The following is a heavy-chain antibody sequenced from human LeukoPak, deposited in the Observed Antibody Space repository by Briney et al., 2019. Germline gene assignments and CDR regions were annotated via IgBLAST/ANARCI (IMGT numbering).Heavy chain of an antibody. J-gene: IGHJ4*02. CDR3: ARERITMVRGVITPLGY. CDR1: GYTFTSYG. D-gene: IGHD3-10*01. Sequence: GASVKVSCKASGYTFTSYGISWVRQAPGQGLEWMGWISAYNGNTNYAQKLQGRVTMTTDTSTSTAYMELRSLRSDDTAVYYCARERITMVRGVITPLGYWGQGTLVTVSS. V-gene: IGHV1-18*01. CDR2: ISAYNGNT.